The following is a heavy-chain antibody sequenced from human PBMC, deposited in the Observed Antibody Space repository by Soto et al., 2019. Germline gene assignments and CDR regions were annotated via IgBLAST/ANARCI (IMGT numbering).Heavy chain of an antibody. CDR2: IWYDGSNK. V-gene: IGHV3-33*01. CDR3: ARKKEVVVTAMLGMDV. Sequence: GGSLRLSCAASGFTFSRYGMHWVRQAPGKGLEWVAVIWYDGSNKYYADSVKGRFTISRDNSKNTLYLQMNSLRAEDTAVYYCARKKEVVVTAMLGMDVWGQGTTVTVSS. CDR1: GFTFSRYG. J-gene: IGHJ6*02. D-gene: IGHD2-21*02.